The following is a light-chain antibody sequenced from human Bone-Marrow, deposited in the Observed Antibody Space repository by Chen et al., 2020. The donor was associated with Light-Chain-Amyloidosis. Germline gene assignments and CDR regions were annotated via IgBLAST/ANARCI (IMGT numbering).Light chain of an antibody. V-gene: IGKV1-27*01. CDR2: GAS. Sequence: DTQMTPYPSSLSASVVDRITITCRASQGMNNDLAWYQQKPGKVPKLLIYGASTLQSGVPSRFSGRGSGTDFTLTISSLQPEDVATYYCQKYNLAPWTFGQGTKVEI. CDR3: QKYNLAPWT. J-gene: IGKJ1*01. CDR1: QGMNND.